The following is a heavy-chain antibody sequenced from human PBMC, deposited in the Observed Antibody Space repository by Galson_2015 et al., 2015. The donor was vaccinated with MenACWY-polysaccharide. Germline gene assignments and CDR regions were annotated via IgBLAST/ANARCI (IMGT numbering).Heavy chain of an antibody. D-gene: IGHD2-21*01. Sequence: SVKVSCKASGYKFSSYDINWVRLATGQGLEWMGWMNPNSGNTGYAQKFQGRVTMTSNSAIMTAYMELSGLRSEDTAVYYCARIIARKYTFADSWGQGTLVTVSS. J-gene: IGHJ4*02. CDR1: GYKFSSYD. V-gene: IGHV1-8*01. CDR3: ARIIARKYTFADS. CDR2: MNPNSGNT.